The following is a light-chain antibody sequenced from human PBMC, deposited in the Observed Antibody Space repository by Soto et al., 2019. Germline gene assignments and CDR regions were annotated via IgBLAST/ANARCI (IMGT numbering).Light chain of an antibody. J-gene: IGKJ1*01. CDR3: MQPLQTPRT. CDR2: LGS. CDR1: QSLLHSNGYYY. V-gene: IGKV2-28*01. Sequence: DIVMTQSPLSLPVTPGEPASISCRSSQSLLHSNGYYYLDWYLQRPGQSPQLLIYLGSNRASGVPDRFSGSGSGTDFTLKISRVEAEDVGVYYCMQPLQTPRTFGQGTKVEIK.